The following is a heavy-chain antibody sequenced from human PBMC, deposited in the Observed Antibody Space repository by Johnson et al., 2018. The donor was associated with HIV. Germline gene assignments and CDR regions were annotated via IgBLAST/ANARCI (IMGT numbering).Heavy chain of an antibody. J-gene: IGHJ3*02. Sequence: QVQVVESGGGVVQPGRSLRLSCAASGFTFSSYGMHWVRQAPGKGLEWVAVISYDGSNKYYADSVKGRFTISRDNSKNTLYLQMNSLRAEDTAVYYCARDTWDAFDIWGQGTMVTVSS. CDR1: GFTFSSYG. V-gene: IGHV3-30*19. CDR3: ARDTWDAFDI. CDR2: ISYDGSNK.